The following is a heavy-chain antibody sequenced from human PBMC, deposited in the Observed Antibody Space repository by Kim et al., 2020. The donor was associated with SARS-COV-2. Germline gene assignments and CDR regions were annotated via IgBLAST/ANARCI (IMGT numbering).Heavy chain of an antibody. Sequence: SETLSLTCTVSGGSISSGGYYWGWIRQHPGKGLEWIGNIYYVGSTYYNPSLKSRVTISVDTSKNQFSLKLMSVTAADTAVYYCARGWGIMYYHFDNWGQGTLVTVSS. V-gene: IGHV4-31*03. D-gene: IGHD3-16*01. CDR3: ARGWGIMYYHFDN. CDR1: GGSISSGGYY. CDR2: IYYVGST. J-gene: IGHJ4*02.